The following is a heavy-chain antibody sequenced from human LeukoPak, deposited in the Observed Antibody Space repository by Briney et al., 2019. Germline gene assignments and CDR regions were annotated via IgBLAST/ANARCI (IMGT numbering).Heavy chain of an antibody. CDR1: GFTFSSYG. CDR3: AKGAWWELLSTYFDY. Sequence: GGSLRLSCAASGFTFSSYGMHWVRQTPGKGLEWVAFVRYDGSNKYYADSVKGRFTISRDNSKNTLYLQMNSLRAEGTAVYYCAKGAWWELLSTYFDYWGQGTLVTVSS. J-gene: IGHJ4*02. V-gene: IGHV3-30*02. CDR2: VRYDGSNK. D-gene: IGHD1-26*01.